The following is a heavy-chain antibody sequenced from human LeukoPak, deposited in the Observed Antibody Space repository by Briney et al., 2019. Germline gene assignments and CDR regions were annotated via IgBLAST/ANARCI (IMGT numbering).Heavy chain of an antibody. Sequence: GGSLRLSRAASGFTVSKAWMSWVRQAPGKGLEWVGRIKSKGDGGTTDHAAPVKGRFTISRDDSKNTLNLQMNSLKTEDTAVYYCTTYNSRDAFDIWGQGTMVTVSS. V-gene: IGHV3-15*01. D-gene: IGHD2/OR15-2a*01. J-gene: IGHJ3*02. CDR2: IKSKGDGGTT. CDR1: GFTVSKAW. CDR3: TTYNSRDAFDI.